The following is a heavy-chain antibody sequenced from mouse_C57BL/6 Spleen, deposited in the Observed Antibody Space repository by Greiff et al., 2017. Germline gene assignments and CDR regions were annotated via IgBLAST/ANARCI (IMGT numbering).Heavy chain of an antibody. Sequence: EVQGVESGGGLVQPKGSLKLSCAASGFSFNTYAMNWVRQAPGKGLEWVARIRSKSNNYATDYADSVKDRFTISRDDSESMLYLQMNNLKTEDTAVDYCVRHDPYEGYYAMDYWGQGTSVTVSS. CDR3: VRHDPYEGYYAMDY. D-gene: IGHD2-3*01. CDR1: GFSFNTYA. V-gene: IGHV10-1*01. J-gene: IGHJ4*01. CDR2: IRSKSNNYAT.